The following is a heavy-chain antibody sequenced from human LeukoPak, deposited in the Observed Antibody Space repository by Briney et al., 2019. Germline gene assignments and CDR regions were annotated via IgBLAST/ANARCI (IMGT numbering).Heavy chain of an antibody. V-gene: IGHV1-69*05. D-gene: IGHD6-13*01. CDR2: IIPIFGTA. CDR3: ARELHRAAAGIYYFDY. CDR1: GGTFSSYA. J-gene: IGHJ4*02. Sequence: ASVKVSCKASGGTFSSYAISWVRQAPGQGLEWMGGIIPIFGTANYAQKFQGRVTITTDESTSTAYMELSSLRSEDTAVYYCARELHRAAAGIYYFDYWGQGTLVTVSS.